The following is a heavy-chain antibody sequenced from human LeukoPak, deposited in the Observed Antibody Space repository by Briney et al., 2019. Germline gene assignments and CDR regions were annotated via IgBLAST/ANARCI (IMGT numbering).Heavy chain of an antibody. V-gene: IGHV4-34*01. D-gene: IGHD1-1*01. CDR3: ARGGNSGPDTIYYYYMDV. J-gene: IGHJ6*03. CDR1: GGSFSGYS. Sequence: PSETLSLTCAVYGGSFSGYSWSWVRQPPGKGLGWIGEINHSGSTNYNPSLKSRVTISVDTSKNQFSLKLTSVTAADTAVYYCARGGNSGPDTIYYYYMDVRDKGTTVTVSS. CDR2: INHSGST.